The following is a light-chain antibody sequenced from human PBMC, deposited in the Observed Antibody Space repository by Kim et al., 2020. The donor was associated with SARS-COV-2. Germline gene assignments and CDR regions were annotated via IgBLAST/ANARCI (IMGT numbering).Light chain of an antibody. CDR3: QVWDSSSDHVV. Sequence: SYELTQPPSVSVAPGKTARITCGGNNIGSKSVHWYQQKPGQAPVLVIYYDIDRPSGIPERFSGSNSGNTATLTISRVEAGDEADSYCQVWDSSSDHVVFGGETQLTVL. CDR1: NIGSKS. CDR2: YDI. J-gene: IGLJ2*01. V-gene: IGLV3-21*04.